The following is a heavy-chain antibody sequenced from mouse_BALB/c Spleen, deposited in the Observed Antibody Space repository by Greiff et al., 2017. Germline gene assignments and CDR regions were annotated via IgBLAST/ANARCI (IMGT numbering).Heavy chain of an antibody. D-gene: IGHD1-2*01. J-gene: IGHJ4*01. CDR3: ARRYGYVDYAMDY. V-gene: IGHV14-1*02. Sequence: VQLKESGAELVRPGALVKLSCKASGFNIKDYYMHWVKQRPEQGLEWIGWIDPENGNTIYDPKFQGKASITADTSSNTAYLQLSSLTSEDTAVYYCARRYGYVDYAMDYWGQGTSVTVSS. CDR2: IDPENGNT. CDR1: GFNIKDYY.